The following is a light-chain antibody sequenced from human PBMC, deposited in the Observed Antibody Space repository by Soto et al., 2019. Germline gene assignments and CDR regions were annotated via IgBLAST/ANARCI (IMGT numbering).Light chain of an antibody. CDR2: GAS. CDR1: QSISSN. V-gene: IGKV3-15*01. J-gene: IGKJ5*01. CDR3: QHYNNWPFT. Sequence: EIVMTQSPATLSVSPGERATVSCRASQSISSNLAWYQQKPGQTPRLLIYGASVRDTGIPARFSGSESGTEFTLTISSLQSEDFAVYYCQHYNNWPFTFGQGTRLEIK.